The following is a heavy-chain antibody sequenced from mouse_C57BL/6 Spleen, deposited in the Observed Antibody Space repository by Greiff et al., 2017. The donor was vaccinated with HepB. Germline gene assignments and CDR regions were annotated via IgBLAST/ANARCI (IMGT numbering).Heavy chain of an antibody. CDR3: ARVNYDDYDWCAY. D-gene: IGHD2-4*01. CDR2: IYPGSGST. Sequence: VQLQQSGAELVKPGASVKMSCKASGYTFTSYWITWVKQRPGQGLEWIGDIYPGSGSTNYNEKFKSKATLTVDTSSSTAYMQLSSLTSEDSAVYSCARVNYDDYDWCAYWGQGTLVTVSA. V-gene: IGHV1-55*01. CDR1: GYTFTSYW. J-gene: IGHJ3*01.